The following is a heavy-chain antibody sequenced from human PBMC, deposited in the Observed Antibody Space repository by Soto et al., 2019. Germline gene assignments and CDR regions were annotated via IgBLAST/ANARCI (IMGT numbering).Heavy chain of an antibody. J-gene: IGHJ4*02. V-gene: IGHV4-61*01. CDR3: ARGLDYVGFDY. CDR1: GHSVSICTYY. D-gene: IGHD4-17*01. CDR2: IYYRGTT. Sequence: QVQLQESGPELVKPSETLFLTCIVSGHSVSICTYYWSWIRQPPGKGLEWIGYIYYRGTTNYNPSLKSRVTTSIDTSRNQFCLKVNSVTAADTAVYYCARGLDYVGFDYWGQGTLVAVSS.